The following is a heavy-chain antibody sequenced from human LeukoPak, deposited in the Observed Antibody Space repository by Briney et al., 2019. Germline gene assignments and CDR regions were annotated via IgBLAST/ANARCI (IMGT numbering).Heavy chain of an antibody. CDR2: IYSGGST. D-gene: IGHD3-3*01. J-gene: IGHJ4*02. Sequence: GGSLRLSCAASGFTVSSNYMSWVRQAPGKGLEWVSVIYSGGSTYYADSVKGRFTISRDNSKNTLYLQMNSLRAEDTAAYYCARDSYDFWSGSNFDYWGQGTLVTVSS. CDR1: GFTVSSNY. V-gene: IGHV3-66*01. CDR3: ARDSYDFWSGSNFDY.